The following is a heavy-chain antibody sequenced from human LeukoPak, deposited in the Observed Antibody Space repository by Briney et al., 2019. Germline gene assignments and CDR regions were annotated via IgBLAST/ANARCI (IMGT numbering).Heavy chain of an antibody. J-gene: IGHJ6*03. V-gene: IGHV3-21*01. CDR2: ISSSSSYI. CDR1: GFTFSSYG. CDR3: AREEYSSSRGYMDV. D-gene: IGHD6-6*01. Sequence: GGSLRLSCAASGFTFSSYGVNWVRQAPGKGLEWVSSISSSSSYIYYADSVKGRFTISRDNAKNSLYLQMNSLRAEDTAVYYCAREEYSSSRGYMDVWGKGTTVTVSS.